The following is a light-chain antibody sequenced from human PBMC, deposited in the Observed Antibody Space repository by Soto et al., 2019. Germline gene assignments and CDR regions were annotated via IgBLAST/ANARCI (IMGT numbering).Light chain of an antibody. J-gene: IGKJ3*01. Sequence: EIVLTQSPGTLSLSPGERATLSCRASQSVSSSYLAWYQHKPGQAPRLLIYGASTRATGIPDRFSGSGSGTDFTLTISRLEPEDFEGYFCQQFGSPFTFGPGTKVDLK. V-gene: IGKV3-20*01. CDR2: GAS. CDR1: QSVSSSY. CDR3: QQFGSPFT.